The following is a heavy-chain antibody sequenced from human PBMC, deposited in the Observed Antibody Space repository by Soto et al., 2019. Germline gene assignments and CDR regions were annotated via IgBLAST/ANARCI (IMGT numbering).Heavy chain of an antibody. CDR2: INAGNVYT. D-gene: IGHD3-3*01. J-gene: IGHJ4*02. CDR1: GYTFTTYG. Sequence: QVQLVQSGAEVKKPGASVKVSCKASGYTFTTYGMHWVRQAPGQRLEWMGRINAGNVYTEYSQKFQGRVTITKDTSASTVYMEVSSLRSEDTDVYYCARDLYDRSLDFWGQGTLVTVSS. V-gene: IGHV1-3*01. CDR3: ARDLYDRSLDF.